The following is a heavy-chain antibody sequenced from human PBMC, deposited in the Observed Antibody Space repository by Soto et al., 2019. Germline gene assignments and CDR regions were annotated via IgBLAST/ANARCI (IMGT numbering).Heavy chain of an antibody. CDR2: IYWDDDK. CDR3: AHRVLRTVFGLVTTTAIYFDF. D-gene: IGHD3-3*01. J-gene: IGHJ4*02. CDR1: GFSLTTSGVG. V-gene: IGHV2-5*02. Sequence: QITLNESGPTQVKPRQTLTLTCTFSGFSLTTSGVGVGWIHQSPGKAPEWLALIYWDDDKRYSPSLKSRLTITKDTAKTQVVLTMAALDPADTATYYCAHRVLRTVFGLVTTTAIYFDFWGQGTPVAVSS.